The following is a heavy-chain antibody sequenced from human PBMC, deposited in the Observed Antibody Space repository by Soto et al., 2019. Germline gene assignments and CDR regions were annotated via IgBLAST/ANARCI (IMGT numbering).Heavy chain of an antibody. CDR2: IYYSGST. J-gene: IGHJ4*02. V-gene: IGHV4-59*01. CDR3: ARVVYSSGWYGYYFDY. CDR1: GGSISSYY. D-gene: IGHD6-19*01. Sequence: SETLSLTCTVSGGSISSYYWSWIRQPPGKGLEWIGYIYYSGSTNYNPSLKSRVTISVDTSKNQFSLKLSSVTAGDTAVYYCARVVYSSGWYGYYFDYWGQGTLVTVSS.